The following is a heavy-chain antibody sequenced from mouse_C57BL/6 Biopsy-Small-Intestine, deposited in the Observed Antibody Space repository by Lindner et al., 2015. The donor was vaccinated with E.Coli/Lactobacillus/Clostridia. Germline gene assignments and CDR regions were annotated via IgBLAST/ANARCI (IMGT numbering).Heavy chain of an antibody. J-gene: IGHJ2*01. Sequence: VQLQESGGDLVKPGGSLKVSCAASGFTFSNYAMSWVRQTPDKRLEWVATVSSGGSYTYYPDSVKGRFTISGDNARNTLFLQVSSLKSEDTAMYYCARRNYYAYYFDYWGQGTTLTVSS. CDR3: ARRNYYAYYFDY. CDR1: GFTFSNYA. D-gene: IGHD1-1*01. CDR2: VSSGGSYT. V-gene: IGHV5-6*01.